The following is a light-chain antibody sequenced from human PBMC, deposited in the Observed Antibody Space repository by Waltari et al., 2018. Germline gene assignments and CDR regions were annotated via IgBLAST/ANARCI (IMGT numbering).Light chain of an antibody. J-gene: IGLJ3*02. V-gene: IGLV4-69*01. CDR3: QTGGPGTWV. CDR2: VNSDGSH. CDR1: SGHSRTV. Sequence: QLVLTQSPSASASLGHSVNLTCTLSSGHSRTVIAWLPQQPEKGPRSLMQVNSDGSHNTGDEIPDHFSRSSSGAERSPTASSLQSGDEADDYWQTGGPGTWVFGGGTKLTVL.